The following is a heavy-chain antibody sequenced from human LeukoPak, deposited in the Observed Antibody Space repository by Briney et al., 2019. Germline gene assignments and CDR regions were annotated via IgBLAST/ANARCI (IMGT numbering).Heavy chain of an antibody. V-gene: IGHV3-53*01. D-gene: IGHD2-8*01. Sequence: QPGGSLRLSCGASGFTVSSNYMSWVRQAPGKGLEGVSVNYSGGSTYYADSVKGRFTISREHAKNTLYLQKNSLRADDTAVYYCARVGKKRPIVRMVYAPYYYYYYMDVWGKGTTVTGSS. CDR1: GFTVSSNY. CDR3: ARVGKKRPIVRMVYAPYYYYYYMDV. J-gene: IGHJ6*03. CDR2: NYSGGST.